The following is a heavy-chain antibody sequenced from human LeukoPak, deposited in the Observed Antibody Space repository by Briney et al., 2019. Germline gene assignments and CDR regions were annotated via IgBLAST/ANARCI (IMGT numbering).Heavy chain of an antibody. V-gene: IGHV4-4*02. J-gene: IGHJ4*02. Sequence: SETLSLTCAVSGDSISSSNWWHWVRQPPGKGLEWIGEIYHSGSTNYNPSLKSRVTISLDKSKNQFSLKLSSVTAADTAVYYCATAPPYQRRDGYPGVFDYWGQGTLVTVSS. CDR2: IYHSGST. CDR1: GDSISSSNW. CDR3: ATAPPYQRRDGYPGVFDY. D-gene: IGHD5-24*01.